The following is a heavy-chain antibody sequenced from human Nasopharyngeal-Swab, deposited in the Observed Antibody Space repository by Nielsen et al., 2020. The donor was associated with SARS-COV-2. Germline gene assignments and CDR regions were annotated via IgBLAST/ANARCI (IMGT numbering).Heavy chain of an antibody. V-gene: IGHV4-59*13. CDR3: ARGFPLNYYGMDV. CDR2: IYYSGST. J-gene: IGHJ6*02. CDR1: GGPISSYY. Sequence: SETLSLTCTASGGPISSYYWSWIRQPPGKGLEWIGYIYYSGSTNYNPSLKSRVTISVDTSKNQFSLKLSSVTAADTAVYYCARGFPLNYYGMDVWGQGTTVTVSS.